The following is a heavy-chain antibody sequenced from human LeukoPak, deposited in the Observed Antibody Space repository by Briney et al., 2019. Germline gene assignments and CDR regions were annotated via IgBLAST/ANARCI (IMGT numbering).Heavy chain of an antibody. CDR3: LTYSSSWFNY. CDR2: FDPEDGET. Sequence: GASVKVSCKVSGYTLTELSMHWVRQAPGKGLEWMGGFDPEDGETIYAQKFQGRVTMTEDTSTGTAYMELSSLRSEDTAVYYCLTYSSSWFNYWGQGTLVTVSS. J-gene: IGHJ4*02. V-gene: IGHV1-24*01. D-gene: IGHD6-13*01. CDR1: GYTLTELS.